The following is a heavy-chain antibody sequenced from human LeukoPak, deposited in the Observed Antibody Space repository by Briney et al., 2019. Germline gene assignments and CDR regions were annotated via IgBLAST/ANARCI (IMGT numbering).Heavy chain of an antibody. CDR3: ARYRGSGSYYYYYYMDV. Sequence: SETLSLTCAVYGGSFSGYYWSWIRQPPGKGLEWIGEINRSGSTNYNPSLKSRVTISVDTSKNQFSLKLSSVTAADTAVYYCARYRGSGSYYYYYYMDVWGKGTTVTVSS. D-gene: IGHD3-10*01. CDR2: INRSGST. CDR1: GGSFSGYY. V-gene: IGHV4-34*01. J-gene: IGHJ6*03.